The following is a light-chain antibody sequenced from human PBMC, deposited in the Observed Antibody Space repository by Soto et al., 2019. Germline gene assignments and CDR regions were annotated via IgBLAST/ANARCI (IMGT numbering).Light chain of an antibody. CDR3: SLYTSDNTYV. J-gene: IGLJ1*01. CDR1: SSDIGGYNS. Sequence: QSVLTQPPSASGSPGQSVTIFCTGTSSDIGGYNSVSWYQQHPGKAPRLMIYEVNKRPSGVPDRFSGSKSGNTASLTISGLQTADEANYFCSLYTSDNTYVFGAGTKVTV. CDR2: EVN. V-gene: IGLV2-8*01.